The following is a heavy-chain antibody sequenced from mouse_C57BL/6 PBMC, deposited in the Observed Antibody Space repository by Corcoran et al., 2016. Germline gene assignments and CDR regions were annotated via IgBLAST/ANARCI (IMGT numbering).Heavy chain of an antibody. D-gene: IGHD1-1*01. CDR1: GYAFSRYW. CDR3: ARHYGTSFEYFDV. J-gene: IGHJ1*03. Sequence: QVQLQQSGAELVKPGAPVKISSKASGYAFSRYWMNWVKQRPGKGLEWIGQIYPGDGDTNYNGKFKGKATLTADKSSSTAYRQLSSMTSEDSAVYFCARHYGTSFEYFDVCGTGTTVTVSS. V-gene: IGHV1-80*01. CDR2: IYPGDGDT.